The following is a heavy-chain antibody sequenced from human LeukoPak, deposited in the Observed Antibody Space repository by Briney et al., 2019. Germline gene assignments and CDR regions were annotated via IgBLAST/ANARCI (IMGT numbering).Heavy chain of an antibody. CDR1: GGSISSYF. J-gene: IGHJ6*03. Sequence: SETLSLTCTVSGGSISSYFWNWIRQPPGKGLEWIGYIYDSESTNYNPSLKSRVTISVDTSKNQFSLKLSSVTAADTAVYYCARDWVVVVAATDLTGVPQSMDVWGKGTTVTVSS. D-gene: IGHD2-15*01. V-gene: IGHV4-59*01. CDR3: ARDWVVVVAATDLTGVPQSMDV. CDR2: IYDSEST.